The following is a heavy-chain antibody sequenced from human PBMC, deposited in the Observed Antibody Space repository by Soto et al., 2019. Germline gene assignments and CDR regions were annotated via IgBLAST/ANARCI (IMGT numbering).Heavy chain of an antibody. CDR2: IYYNGNT. J-gene: IGHJ5*02. Sequence: PSETLSLTCTVSGGSVSSGNFYWSWIRQPPGKGLERIGYIYYNGNTNYNPSLKSRVTISVDMYKNQFSLKPSSVTAAATAVYYCERDSYSSGWIGWFDPWGQGNLV. CDR3: ERDSYSSGWIGWFDP. V-gene: IGHV4-61*01. CDR1: GGSVSSGNFY. D-gene: IGHD6-19*01.